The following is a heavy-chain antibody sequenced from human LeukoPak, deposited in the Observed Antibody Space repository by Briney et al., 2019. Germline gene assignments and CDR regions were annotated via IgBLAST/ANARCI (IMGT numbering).Heavy chain of an antibody. CDR2: IYYSGST. CDR1: GGSISSYY. V-gene: IGHV4-59*01. Sequence: SETLSLTCTVSGGSISSYYWSWIRQPPGKGLEWIGYIYYSGSTNYNPSLKSRVTISVDTSKNQFSLKLSSVTAADTAVYYCARQNSYYDFWSGYYKAWDYFDYWGQGTLVTVSS. CDR3: ARQNSYYDFWSGYYKAWDYFDY. J-gene: IGHJ4*02. D-gene: IGHD3-3*01.